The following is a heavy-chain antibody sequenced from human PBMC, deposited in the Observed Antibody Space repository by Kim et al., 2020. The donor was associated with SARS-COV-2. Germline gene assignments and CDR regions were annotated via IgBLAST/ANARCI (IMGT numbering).Heavy chain of an antibody. Sequence: DSGKGRFTISRDNSKNTLYRRVNSLRAEDTAVYYCARDSRGVLINYDMDVWGQGTTVTVSS. V-gene: IGHV3-30*07. J-gene: IGHJ6*02. CDR3: ARDSRGVLINYDMDV. D-gene: IGHD3-10*01.